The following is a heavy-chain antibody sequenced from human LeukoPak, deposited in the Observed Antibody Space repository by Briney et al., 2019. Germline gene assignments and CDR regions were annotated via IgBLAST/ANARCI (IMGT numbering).Heavy chain of an antibody. CDR3: ASWSSGYITSGKYYGMDV. Sequence: ASVKVSCKASGYTFTSYDINWVRQATGQGLEWMGWMNPNSGNTGYAQKFQGRVTMTRDTSTSTVYMELSSLRSEDTAVYYCASWSSGYITSGKYYGMDVWGQGTTVTVSS. J-gene: IGHJ6*02. D-gene: IGHD3-22*01. V-gene: IGHV1-8*01. CDR2: MNPNSGNT. CDR1: GYTFTSYD.